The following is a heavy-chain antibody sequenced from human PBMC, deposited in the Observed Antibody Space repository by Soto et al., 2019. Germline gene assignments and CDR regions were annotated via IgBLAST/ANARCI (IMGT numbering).Heavy chain of an antibody. CDR2: IYSSGST. CDR3: ARFSGWYSAFDY. CDR1: GGSINIYY. V-gene: IGHV4-59*01. Sequence: SETLSLTCTVSGGSINIYYWSWIRQPPGKGLEWIGYIYSSGSTNYNPSLKSRVTISVDTSKSEFSLKLTSVTAADTAVYYCARFSGWYSAFDYWGQGTPVTVSS. J-gene: IGHJ4*02. D-gene: IGHD6-19*01.